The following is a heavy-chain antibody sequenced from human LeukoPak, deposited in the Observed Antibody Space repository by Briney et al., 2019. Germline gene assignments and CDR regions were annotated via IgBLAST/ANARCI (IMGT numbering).Heavy chain of an antibody. D-gene: IGHD4-23*01. J-gene: IGHJ4*02. CDR3: TTSSSTVAWYYFDY. Sequence: PGGSLRLSCAASGFTFSNAWMSWVRQAPGKGLEWVGRIKSKTDGGTTDYAAPVKGGFTISRDDSKNTLYLQMNSLKTEDTAVYYCTTSSSTVAWYYFDYWGQGTLVTVSS. V-gene: IGHV3-15*01. CDR2: IKSKTDGGTT. CDR1: GFTFSNAW.